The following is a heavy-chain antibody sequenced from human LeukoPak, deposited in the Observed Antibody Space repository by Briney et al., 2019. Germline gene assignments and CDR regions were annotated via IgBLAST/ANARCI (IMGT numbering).Heavy chain of an antibody. CDR1: GGSISSYY. V-gene: IGHV4-59*01. D-gene: IGHD2-15*01. J-gene: IGHJ4*02. CDR2: IYYSGST. CDR3: ARGDCSGGSCYHGY. Sequence: SETLSLTCTVSGGSISSYYWSWIRQPPGKGLEWIGYIYYSGSTNYNPPLKSRVTISVDTSKNQSSLKLSSVTAADTAVYYCARGDCSGGSCYHGYWGQGTLVTVSS.